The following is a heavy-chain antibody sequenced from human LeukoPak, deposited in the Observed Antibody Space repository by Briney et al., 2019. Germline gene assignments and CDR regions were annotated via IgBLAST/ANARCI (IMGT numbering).Heavy chain of an antibody. CDR1: GFTFSSYG. CDR2: IRYDGSNK. Sequence: GGSLRLSCAASGFTFSSYGMHWVRQAPGKGLEWVAFIRYDGSNKYYADSVKGRFTISRDNSKNTLYLQMNSLREEDTAVYYCAKGAAAASDYWGQGTLVTVSS. J-gene: IGHJ4*02. CDR3: AKGAAAASDY. D-gene: IGHD6-13*01. V-gene: IGHV3-30*02.